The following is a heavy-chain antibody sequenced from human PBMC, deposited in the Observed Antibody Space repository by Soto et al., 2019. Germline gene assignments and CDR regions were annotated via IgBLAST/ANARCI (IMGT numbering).Heavy chain of an antibody. D-gene: IGHD5-12*01. J-gene: IGHJ5*01. CDR1: GYTFFTYD. V-gene: IGHV1-18*01. Sequence: QVHLVQSGVEVKTPGASVKVSCQASGYTFFTYDISWVRQAPGQGLEWMGWISTYSGDTKYAQKFQGRVTMTTDTCTTAAYQELRRLRTDDTAVYYCARHHGPTTSENWFDSWGPGTLVTVSS. CDR3: ARHHGPTTSENWFDS. CDR2: ISTYSGDT.